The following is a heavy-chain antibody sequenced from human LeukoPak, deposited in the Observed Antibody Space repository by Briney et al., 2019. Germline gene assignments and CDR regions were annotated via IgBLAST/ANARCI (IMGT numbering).Heavy chain of an antibody. Sequence: SETLSLTCAVYGGSFSGYYWSWIRQPPGKGLEWIGEINHSGSTNYNPSLKSRVTISVDTSKNQFSLKLSSVTAADTAVYYCARGLYSGSAGFDYWGQGTPVTVSS. CDR3: ARGLYSGSAGFDY. CDR2: INHSGST. V-gene: IGHV4-34*01. CDR1: GGSFSGYY. D-gene: IGHD6-6*01. J-gene: IGHJ4*02.